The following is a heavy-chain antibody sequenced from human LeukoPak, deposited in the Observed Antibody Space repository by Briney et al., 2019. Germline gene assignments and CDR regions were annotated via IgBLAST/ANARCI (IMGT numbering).Heavy chain of an antibody. J-gene: IGHJ4*02. V-gene: IGHV7-4-1*02. CDR3: ARVFVARGSGSYYTFDY. CDR1: GYTFTSYA. Sequence: GASVKVSCKASGYTFTSYAMNWVRQAPGQGLEWMGWINTNTGNPTYAQGFTGRFVFSLDTSVSTAYLQISSLKAEDTAVYYCARVFVARGSGSYYTFDYWGQETLVTVSS. CDR2: INTNTGNP. D-gene: IGHD3-10*01.